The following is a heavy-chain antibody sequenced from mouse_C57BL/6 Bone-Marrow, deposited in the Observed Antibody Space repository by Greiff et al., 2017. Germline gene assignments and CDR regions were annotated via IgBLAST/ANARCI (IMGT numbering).Heavy chain of an antibody. CDR3: ASHYYGPFAY. CDR2: INPSSGYT. V-gene: IGHV1-4*01. D-gene: IGHD1-1*01. CDR1: GYTFTSYT. Sequence: VQLQQSGAELARPGASVKMSCTASGYTFTSYTMHWVRQRPGQGLEWIGYINPSSGYTKYNQKFKDKATLTADKSSSTAYMQLSSLTSEDSAVYYCASHYYGPFAYWGQGTLVTVSA. J-gene: IGHJ3*01.